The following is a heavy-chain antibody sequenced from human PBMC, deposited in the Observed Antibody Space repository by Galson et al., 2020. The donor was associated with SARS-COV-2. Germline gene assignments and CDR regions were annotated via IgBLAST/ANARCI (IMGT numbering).Heavy chain of an antibody. CDR1: GFTFSSYG. CDR2: ISYDGSNK. D-gene: IGHD3-10*01. V-gene: IGHV3-30*03. Sequence: GESLKISCAASGFTFSSYGMHWVRQAPGKGLEWVAVISYDGSNKYYADSVKGRFTISRDNSKNTLYLQMNSLRAEDTAVYYCASQRITMVRGVILNDYWGQGTLVTVSS. J-gene: IGHJ4*02. CDR3: ASQRITMVRGVILNDY.